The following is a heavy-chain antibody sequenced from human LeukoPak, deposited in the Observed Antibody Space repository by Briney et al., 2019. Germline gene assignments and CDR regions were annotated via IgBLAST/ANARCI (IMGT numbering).Heavy chain of an antibody. V-gene: IGHV4-61*02. D-gene: IGHD3-3*01. CDR1: GGSISSGSYY. CDR3: ARGADFWSGYSDLYYFDY. Sequence: SGTLSLTCTVSGGSISSGSYYWSWIRQPAGKGLEWIGRIYASGSTNYNPSLKSRVTISVDTSKNQFSLKLSSVTAADTAVYYCARGADFWSGYSDLYYFDYWGQGTLVTVAS. CDR2: IYASGST. J-gene: IGHJ4*02.